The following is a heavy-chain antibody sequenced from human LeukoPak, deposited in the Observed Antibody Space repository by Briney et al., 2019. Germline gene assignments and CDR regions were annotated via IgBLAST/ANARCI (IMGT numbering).Heavy chain of an antibody. CDR1: GITFINYS. D-gene: IGHD6-19*01. CDR2: ITGSGTFT. CDR3: AKRSAESSGYFDS. V-gene: IGHV3-23*01. J-gene: IGHJ4*02. Sequence: GGSLRLSCAASGITFINYSMTWVRQAPGKGLEWVSAITGSGTFTDYADSVKGRFTIPRDNSKNTLYLQMNSLRAEDTAIYYCAKRSAESSGYFDSWGQGTLVTVSS.